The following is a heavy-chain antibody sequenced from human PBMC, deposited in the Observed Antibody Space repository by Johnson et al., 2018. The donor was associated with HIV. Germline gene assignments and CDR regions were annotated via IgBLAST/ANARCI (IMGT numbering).Heavy chain of an antibody. Sequence: QVQLVESGGGLVQPGGSLRLSCVASGFTFSDYYMTWIRQAPGKGLEWVSYISSSGSTIYYADSVKGLFTISRDNSKNTLYLQMNSLRAEDTAVYYCARRGDFGAYYPFDFWGQGTMVTVSS. CDR3: ARRGDFGAYYPFDF. J-gene: IGHJ3*01. D-gene: IGHD4/OR15-4a*01. CDR2: ISSSGSTI. V-gene: IGHV3-11*01. CDR1: GFTFSDYY.